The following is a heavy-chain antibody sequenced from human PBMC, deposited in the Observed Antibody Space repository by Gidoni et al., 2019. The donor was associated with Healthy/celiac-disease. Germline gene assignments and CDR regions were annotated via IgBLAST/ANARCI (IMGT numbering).Heavy chain of an antibody. V-gene: IGHV4-30-4*01. CDR2: IYYRGST. J-gene: IGHJ4*02. Sequence: QVQLQESGPGLVKPSQTLSLTCTISGGSISSGDYYWSWIRQPPGKGQEWIGYIYYRGSTYYNPSLKSRVTISVDTSKNQFAQKQSSVTAADTAVYYCARAWFGVDTAYYFDYWGQGTLVTVSS. D-gene: IGHD3-10*01. CDR1: GGSISSGDYY. CDR3: ARAWFGVDTAYYFDY.